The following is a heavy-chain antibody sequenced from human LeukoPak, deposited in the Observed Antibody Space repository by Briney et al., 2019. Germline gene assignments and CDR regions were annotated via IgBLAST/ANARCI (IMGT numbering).Heavy chain of an antibody. CDR1: GYTFTSYD. J-gene: IGHJ5*02. Sequence: GASGKVSSKTSGYTFTSYDINWVRQATGQGLEWMGWMNPNSGNTGYAQKFQGRVTMTRNTSINTAYMELSSLRSEDTAVYYCARGPGYSSGWSTGMPKGWFDPWGQGTLVTVSS. V-gene: IGHV1-8*01. D-gene: IGHD6-19*01. CDR3: ARGPGYSSGWSTGMPKGWFDP. CDR2: MNPNSGNT.